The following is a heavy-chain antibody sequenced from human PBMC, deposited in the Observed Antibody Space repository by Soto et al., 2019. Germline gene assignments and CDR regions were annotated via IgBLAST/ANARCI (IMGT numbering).Heavy chain of an antibody. V-gene: IGHV1-58*01. J-gene: IGHJ3*02. CDR1: GFTFTSSA. CDR3: VAHTMIVVVPTMAFDI. Sequence: SVKVSCKASGFTFTSSAVQWVRQARGQRLEWIGWIVVGSGNTNYAQKFQERVTITRDMSTSTAYMELSSLRSEDTAVYYCVAHTMIVVVPTMAFDIWGQGTMVT. CDR2: IVVGSGNT. D-gene: IGHD3-22*01.